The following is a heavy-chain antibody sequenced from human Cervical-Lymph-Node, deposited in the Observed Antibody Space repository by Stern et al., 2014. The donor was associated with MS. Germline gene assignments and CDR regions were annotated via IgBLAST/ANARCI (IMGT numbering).Heavy chain of an antibody. J-gene: IGHJ4*02. CDR1: GFSLSTSGVG. CDR2: IYWDDDK. D-gene: IGHD3-22*01. Sequence: QVTLRESGPTLVKPTQTLTLTCTFSGFSLSTSGVGVGWIRQPPGKALEWLALIYWDDDKRYSPSLKRRLTITKDTSKNQVVLTMTNMDPVDTATYYCASFRDYYDSSGYFDYWGQGTLVTVSS. V-gene: IGHV2-5*02. CDR3: ASFRDYYDSSGYFDY.